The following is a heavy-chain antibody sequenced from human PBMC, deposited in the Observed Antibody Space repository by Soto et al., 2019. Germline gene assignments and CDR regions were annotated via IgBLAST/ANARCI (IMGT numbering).Heavy chain of an antibody. D-gene: IGHD2-15*01. CDR2: INYSGGT. CDR1: GASISSYY. Sequence: QVQLQESGPGLVKPSETLSLTCTVSGASISSYYWTWIRQPPGKGLEWIGYINYSGGTNYNPSLKRRGHIAVDASKHQYSLKLSSVTAADTAVYYCARDRGGKSFFDCWGQGTLVTVSS. V-gene: IGHV4-59*01. CDR3: ARDRGGKSFFDC. J-gene: IGHJ4*02.